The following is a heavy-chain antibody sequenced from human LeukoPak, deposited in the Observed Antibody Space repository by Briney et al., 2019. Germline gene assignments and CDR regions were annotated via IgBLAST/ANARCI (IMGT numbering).Heavy chain of an antibody. V-gene: IGHV1-69*13. Sequence: APVKVSCKASGGTFSSYAISWVRQAPGQGLEWMGGIIPIFGTANYAQKFQGRVTITADESTSTAYMELSSLRSEDTAVYYCASWWESSHDAFDIWGQGTMVTVSS. CDR3: ASWWESSHDAFDI. CDR1: GGTFSSYA. J-gene: IGHJ3*02. CDR2: IIPIFGTA. D-gene: IGHD1-26*01.